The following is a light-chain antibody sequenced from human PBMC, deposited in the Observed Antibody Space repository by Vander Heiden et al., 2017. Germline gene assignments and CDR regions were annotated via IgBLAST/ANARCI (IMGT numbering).Light chain of an antibody. CDR1: ALPKQY. J-gene: IGLJ3*02. V-gene: IGLV3-25*03. CDR2: KDR. Sequence: SYELTQPPSVSVSPGQTARITCSGDALPKQYAYWYQQKPGQAPVLVIYKDRERPSGIPERFSGASSGTTVTLTISGVQAEDEADYYCQSADSSGTYQVFGGGTKLTGL. CDR3: QSADSSGTYQV.